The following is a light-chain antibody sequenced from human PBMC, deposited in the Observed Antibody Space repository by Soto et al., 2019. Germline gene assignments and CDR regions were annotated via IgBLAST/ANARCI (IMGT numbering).Light chain of an antibody. CDR3: QQYNSYPLP. Sequence: DIQMTQSPSTLSASVGDRVTITCRASQSISSWLAWYQQKPGKAPKLLIYDAFSLESGVPSRFSGSGSGTEFTLTISSLQPDDFATYYCQQYNSYPLPFGGGTKVEIK. CDR1: QSISSW. V-gene: IGKV1-5*01. J-gene: IGKJ4*01. CDR2: DAF.